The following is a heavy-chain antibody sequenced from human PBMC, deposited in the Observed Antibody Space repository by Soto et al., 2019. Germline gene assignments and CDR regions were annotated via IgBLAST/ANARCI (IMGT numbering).Heavy chain of an antibody. CDR1: GYTFTNFG. Sequence: GASVKVSCKASGYTFTNFGISWVRQAPGQGLEWMGWISAYNGNTNYAQNFQGRVTMTTDTSTSTAYMELRSLRSDDTAVYFCARGATPIDYCGQATLVTVSS. D-gene: IGHD2-15*01. V-gene: IGHV1-18*01. CDR2: ISAYNGNT. J-gene: IGHJ4*02. CDR3: ARGATPIDY.